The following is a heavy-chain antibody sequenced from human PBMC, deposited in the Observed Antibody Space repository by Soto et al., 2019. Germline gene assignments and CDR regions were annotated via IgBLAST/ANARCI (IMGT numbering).Heavy chain of an antibody. D-gene: IGHD5-18*01. J-gene: IGHJ4*02. CDR3: ARDKKIQLWLDYFAY. V-gene: IGHV1-3*01. Sequence: ASVKVCWKASGYSFTSYAMNWVRQAPGQRLEWMGWINAGNGNTKYSQKFQGRVTITRDTSASTAYMELSSLRSEDTAVYYCARDKKIQLWLDYFAYPGQRTLVTVSS. CDR1: GYSFTSYA. CDR2: INAGNGNT.